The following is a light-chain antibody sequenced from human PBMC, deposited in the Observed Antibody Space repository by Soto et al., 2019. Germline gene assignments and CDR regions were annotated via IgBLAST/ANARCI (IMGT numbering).Light chain of an antibody. CDR2: GAS. V-gene: IGKV3-20*01. CDR1: QSVSSSY. J-gene: IGKJ5*01. CDR3: QQYGSSPFT. Sequence: EIVLPQSPATLSLSPGERATLSCRASQSVSSSYLAWYQQKPGQAPRLLIYGASSRATGIPDRFSGSGSGTDFTLTISRLEPEDFAVYYCQQYGSSPFTFGRGTRLEIK.